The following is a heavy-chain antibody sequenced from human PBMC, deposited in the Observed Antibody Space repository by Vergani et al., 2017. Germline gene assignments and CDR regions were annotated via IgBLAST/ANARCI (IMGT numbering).Heavy chain of an antibody. J-gene: IGHJ3*02. V-gene: IGHV4-34*01. CDR3: AIAADCGGDCHHAFDI. CDR2: INHSGST. CDR1: GGSFSGYY. D-gene: IGHD2-21*02. Sequence: QVQLQQWGAGLLKPSETLSLTCAVYGGSFSGYYWSWIRQPQGKGLEWIGEINHSGSTNYNPSLKSRVTISVDTSKNQFSLKLSSVTAADTAVYYCAIAADCGGDCHHAFDIWGQGTMVTVSS.